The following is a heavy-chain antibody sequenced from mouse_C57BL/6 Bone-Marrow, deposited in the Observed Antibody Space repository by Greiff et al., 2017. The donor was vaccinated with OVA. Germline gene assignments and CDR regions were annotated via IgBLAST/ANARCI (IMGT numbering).Heavy chain of an antibody. V-gene: IGHV1-72*01. CDR2: IDPNSGGT. CDR1: GYTFTSYW. CDR3: ARGGYYGPPFAY. D-gene: IGHD1-1*01. Sequence: QVQLKQPGAELVKPGASVKLSCKASGYTFTSYWMHWVKQRPGRGLEWIGRIDPNSGGTKYNEKFKSKATLTVDKPSSTAYMQLSSLTSEDSAVYYCARGGYYGPPFAYWGQGTLVTVSA. J-gene: IGHJ3*01.